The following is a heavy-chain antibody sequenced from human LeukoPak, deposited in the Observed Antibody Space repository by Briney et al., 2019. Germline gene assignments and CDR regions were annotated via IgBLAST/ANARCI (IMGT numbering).Heavy chain of an antibody. CDR2: IYYSGST. CDR3: ARVVVAARAPDY. CDR1: GGSISSSSYY. D-gene: IGHD2-15*01. Sequence: PSETLSLTCTVSGGSISSSSYYWGWIRQPPGKGLEWIGSIYYSGSTYYNPSLKSRVTISVDTSKNQFSLKLSSVTAADTAVYYCARVVVAARAPDYWGQGTLVTVSS. J-gene: IGHJ4*02. V-gene: IGHV4-39*07.